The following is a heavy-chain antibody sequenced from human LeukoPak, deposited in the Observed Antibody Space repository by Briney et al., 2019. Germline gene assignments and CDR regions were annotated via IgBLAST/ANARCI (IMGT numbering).Heavy chain of an antibody. CDR3: ATPRGGY. Sequence: ASVKVSCKASGYTFTGYYMHWVRQAPGKGLEWMGGFDPEDGETIYAQKFQGRVTMTEDTSTDTAYMELSSLRSEDTAVYYCATPRGGYWGQGTLVTVSS. CDR1: GYTFTGYY. J-gene: IGHJ4*02. D-gene: IGHD3-16*01. V-gene: IGHV1-24*01. CDR2: FDPEDGET.